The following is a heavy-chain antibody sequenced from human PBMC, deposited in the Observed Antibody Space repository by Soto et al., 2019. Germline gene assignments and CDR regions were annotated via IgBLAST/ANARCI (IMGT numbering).Heavy chain of an antibody. D-gene: IGHD6-19*01. CDR1: GFSLSTSGMH. Sequence: ASGPTLVNPTQTLTLTCAFSGFSLSTSGMHVSWIRQPPGKALEWLALIDWNDDEYYRMSLQTRLTISKDTSKNQVVLTMTNMDPVDTGTYYCARTSYSSGWSEVYFDYWGQGTLVTVSS. J-gene: IGHJ4*02. V-gene: IGHV2-70*01. CDR2: IDWNDDE. CDR3: ARTSYSSGWSEVYFDY.